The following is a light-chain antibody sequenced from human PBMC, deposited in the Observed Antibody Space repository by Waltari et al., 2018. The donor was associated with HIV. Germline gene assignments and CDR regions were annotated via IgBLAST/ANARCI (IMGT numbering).Light chain of an antibody. CDR2: LNSDGSH. J-gene: IGLJ2*01. CDR1: SGYTNYA. Sequence: QLVLTQSPSASASLGASVKLTCTLSSGYTNYAIAWHQQQPAKGPRYLMKLNSDGSHSKGDGIPDRFSGSSSGAGRYLTISSLQSEDEADYYCQTWGTGSVVFGGGTNLTVL. CDR3: QTWGTGSVV. V-gene: IGLV4-69*01.